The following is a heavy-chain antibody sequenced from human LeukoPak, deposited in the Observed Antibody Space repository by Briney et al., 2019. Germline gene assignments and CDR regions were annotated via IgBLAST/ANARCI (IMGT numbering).Heavy chain of an antibody. CDR1: GGSIRSYY. CDR2: IYYSGST. Sequence: SETLSLTCTVSGGSIRSYYWSWIRQPPGKGLEWIGYIYYSGSTNYNPSLKSRVTISVDTSKNQFSLKLSSVTAADTAVYYCAGFGCGGDCYSAFDSWGQGTLVTVSS. D-gene: IGHD2-21*02. V-gene: IGHV4-59*01. J-gene: IGHJ4*02. CDR3: AGFGCGGDCYSAFDS.